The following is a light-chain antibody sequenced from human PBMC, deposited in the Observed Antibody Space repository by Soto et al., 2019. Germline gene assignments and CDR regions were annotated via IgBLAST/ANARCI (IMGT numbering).Light chain of an antibody. J-gene: IGKJ2*01. Sequence: EIVLTQSPATLSVSPGERATLSCRASQSVSDNLAWYQQRRGQAPRLLIHGASTRATGIPARFSGSGSGTEFTLTISGLQSEDFAVYYCHQYDDWPPGYTFGQGTKLEI. CDR2: GAS. CDR1: QSVSDN. V-gene: IGKV3-15*01. CDR3: HQYDDWPPGYT.